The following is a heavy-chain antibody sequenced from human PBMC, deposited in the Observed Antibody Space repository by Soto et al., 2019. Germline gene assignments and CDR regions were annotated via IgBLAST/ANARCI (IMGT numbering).Heavy chain of an antibody. CDR3: ARDSSGWFDY. J-gene: IGHJ4*02. CDR2: ISSSSSTI. V-gene: IGHV3-48*01. Sequence: SLRLSCAASGFTFSSYSMNWVRQAPGKGLEWVSYISSSSSTIYYADSVKGRFTISRDNAKNSLYLQMNSLRAEDTAVYYCARDSSGWFDYWGQGTLVTVSS. CDR1: GFTFSSYS. D-gene: IGHD6-19*01.